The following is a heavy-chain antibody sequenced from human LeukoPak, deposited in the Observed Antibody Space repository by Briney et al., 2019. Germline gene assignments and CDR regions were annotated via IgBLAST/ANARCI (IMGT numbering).Heavy chain of an antibody. CDR3: AKQLGYCSDGSCYFPY. CDR1: SGSISSDGYC. J-gene: IGHJ4*02. D-gene: IGHD2-15*01. CDR2: IYYSGST. V-gene: IGHV4-31*03. Sequence: SETLSLTCTVSSGSISSDGYCWSWIRQHPGKGLEWIGYIYYSGSTYYNPSLKSRATISVDTSKNQFSLKLNSVTAADTAVYYCAKQLGYCSDGSCYFPYWGQGTLVTVSS.